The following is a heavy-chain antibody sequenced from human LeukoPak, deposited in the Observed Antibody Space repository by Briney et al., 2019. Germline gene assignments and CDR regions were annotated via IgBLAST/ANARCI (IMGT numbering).Heavy chain of an antibody. CDR3: ARLLSPIAAAGTGIDY. V-gene: IGHV4-34*01. CDR1: GGSFSGYY. D-gene: IGHD6-13*01. J-gene: IGHJ4*02. Sequence: PSETLSLTCAVYGGSFSGYYWSWIRQPPGKGLEWIGEINHSGSTNYNPSLKSRVTISVDTSKNPFSLKLSSVTAADTAVYYCARLLSPIAAAGTGIDYWGQGTLVTVSS. CDR2: INHSGST.